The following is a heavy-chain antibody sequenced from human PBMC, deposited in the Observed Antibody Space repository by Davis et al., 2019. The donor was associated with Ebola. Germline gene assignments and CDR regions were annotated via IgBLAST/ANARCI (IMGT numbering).Heavy chain of an antibody. CDR3: ASLDY. CDR1: GFSFSTYW. CDR2: TNRDGSDI. J-gene: IGHJ4*02. V-gene: IGHV3-74*03. Sequence: GESLKISCAASGFSFSTYWMHWVRQAPGKGLVWVSRTNRDGSDIKYADSVKGRFTISRDNAKNTLYLQLNNRRAEDTGVYYCASLDYWGQGTLVTVSS.